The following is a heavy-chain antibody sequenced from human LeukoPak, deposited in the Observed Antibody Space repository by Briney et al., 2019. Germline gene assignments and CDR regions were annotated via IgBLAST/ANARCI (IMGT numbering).Heavy chain of an antibody. CDR3: VGYHSESPAP. CDR1: GFTFSSYA. D-gene: IGHD3-10*01. V-gene: IGHV3-23*05. J-gene: IGHJ5*02. CDR2: IYTGNST. Sequence: GSLRLSCAASGFTFSSYAMNWVRQAPGKGLEWVSGIYTGNSTIYADSVRGRFTISRDNSKNTFYLQMNSLRAEDTAVYYCVGYHSESPAPWGQGTLVTVSS.